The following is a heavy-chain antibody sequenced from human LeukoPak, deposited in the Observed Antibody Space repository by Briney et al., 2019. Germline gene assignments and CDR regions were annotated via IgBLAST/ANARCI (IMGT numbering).Heavy chain of an antibody. D-gene: IGHD3-22*01. Sequence: SETLSLTCTVSGGSISSSSYYWGWIRQPPGKGLEWIGSIYYSGSTYYNPSLKSRVTISVDTSKNQFSLKLSSVTAADTAVYYCARHSTYYYDSSGYYFAFDIWGQGTMVTVSS. CDR1: GGSISSSSYY. J-gene: IGHJ3*02. CDR2: IYYSGST. V-gene: IGHV4-39*01. CDR3: ARHSTYYYDSSGYYFAFDI.